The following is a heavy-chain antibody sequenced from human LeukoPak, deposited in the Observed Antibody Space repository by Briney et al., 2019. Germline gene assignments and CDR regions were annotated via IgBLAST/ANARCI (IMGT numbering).Heavy chain of an antibody. J-gene: IGHJ4*02. CDR2: INPKSGGT. CDR3: ARGSRGSYYYY. Sequence: GASVKVSCKASGYTFTGYYMHWVRQAPGQGLEGMGWINPKSGGTNYAQKFQGRVTMTRDTSISTAYMALSRLRSDDTAVYYCARGSRGSYYYYWGQGTLVTVSS. CDR1: GYTFTGYY. D-gene: IGHD1-26*01. V-gene: IGHV1-2*02.